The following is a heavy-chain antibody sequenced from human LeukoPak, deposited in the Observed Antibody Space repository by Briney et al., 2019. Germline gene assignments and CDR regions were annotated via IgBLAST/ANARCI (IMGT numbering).Heavy chain of an antibody. CDR3: ASRLLTMVRGAANYYYYGMDV. J-gene: IGHJ6*04. Sequence: ASVKVSCKVSGYTLTELSMHWVRQAPGKGLEWMGGFDPEDGETIYAQKFQGRVTITADKSTSTAYMELSSLRSEDTAVYYCASRLLTMVRGAANYYYYGMDVWGKGTTVTVSS. D-gene: IGHD3-10*01. CDR2: FDPEDGET. CDR1: GYTLTELS. V-gene: IGHV1-24*01.